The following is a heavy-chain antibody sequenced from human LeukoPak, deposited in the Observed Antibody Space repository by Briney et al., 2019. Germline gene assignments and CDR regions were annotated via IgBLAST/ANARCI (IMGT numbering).Heavy chain of an antibody. CDR2: ISAYNGNT. D-gene: IGHD6-19*01. CDR3: ARDGRGYSSGPSFPDY. Sequence: GASVTVSCKASGYTFTSYGISWVRQAPGQGLEWMGWISAYNGNTNYAQKLQGRVTMTTDTSTSTAYMELRSLRSDDTAVYYCARDGRGYSSGPSFPDYWGQGTLVTVSS. CDR1: GYTFTSYG. J-gene: IGHJ4*02. V-gene: IGHV1-18*01.